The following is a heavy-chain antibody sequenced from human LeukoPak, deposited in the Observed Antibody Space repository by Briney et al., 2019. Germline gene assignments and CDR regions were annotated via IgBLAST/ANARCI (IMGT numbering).Heavy chain of an antibody. CDR1: GFTFSSYW. Sequence: GGSLRLSCAASGFTFSSYWMHWVRQAPGKGLVWVSRINSDGSSTSCADSVKGRFTISRDNAKNTLYLQMNSLRAEDTAVYYCARVDSSSWSPFDYWGQGTLVTVSS. CDR3: ARVDSSSWSPFDY. D-gene: IGHD6-13*01. CDR2: INSDGSST. J-gene: IGHJ4*02. V-gene: IGHV3-74*01.